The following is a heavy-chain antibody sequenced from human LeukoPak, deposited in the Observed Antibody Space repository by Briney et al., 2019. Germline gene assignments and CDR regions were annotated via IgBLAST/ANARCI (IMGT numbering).Heavy chain of an antibody. D-gene: IGHD1-1*01. CDR3: ARDPYNWNDERTFDI. V-gene: IGHV1-24*01. J-gene: IGHJ3*02. Sequence: GASVKVSCKVSGYTLTELSMHWVRQAPGKGLEWMGGFDPEDGETIYAQKFQGRVTMTEDTSTDTAYMELSSLRSEDTAVYYCARDPYNWNDERTFDIWGQGTMVTVSS. CDR1: GYTLTELS. CDR2: FDPEDGET.